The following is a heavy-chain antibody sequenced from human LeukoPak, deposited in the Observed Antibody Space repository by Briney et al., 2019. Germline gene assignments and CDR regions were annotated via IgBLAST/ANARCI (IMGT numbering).Heavy chain of an antibody. Sequence: ASVKVSCKASGYTFTSYDINWVRQATGQGLEWMGWMNPNSGNTGYAQKFQGRVTMTRNTSISTAYMELSSLRSEDTAVYYCARGLRGYGYGRYYYYGMDVWGQGTTVTVSS. CDR3: ARGLRGYGYGRYYYYGMDV. D-gene: IGHD5-18*01. CDR1: GYTFTSYD. J-gene: IGHJ6*02. CDR2: MNPNSGNT. V-gene: IGHV1-8*01.